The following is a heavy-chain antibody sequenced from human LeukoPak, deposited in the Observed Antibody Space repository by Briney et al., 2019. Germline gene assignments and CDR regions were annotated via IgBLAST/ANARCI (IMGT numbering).Heavy chain of an antibody. CDR1: GYTFTSYD. D-gene: IGHD6-13*01. CDR2: MNPNSGNT. Sequence: ASVKVSCKASGYTFTSYDINWVRQATGQGLEWMGWMNPNSGNTGYAQKFQGRVTMTRNTSISTAYMELSSLRSADTAVYYCARGRHPVRRRYSSSWYGGNWFDPWGQGTLVTVSS. V-gene: IGHV1-8*01. CDR3: ARGRHPVRRRYSSSWYGGNWFDP. J-gene: IGHJ5*02.